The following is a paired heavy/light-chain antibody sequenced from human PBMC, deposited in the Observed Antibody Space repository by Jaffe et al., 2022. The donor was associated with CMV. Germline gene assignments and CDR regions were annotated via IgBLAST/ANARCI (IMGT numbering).Heavy chain of an antibody. CDR1: DGSFSSYY. J-gene: IGHJ4*02. V-gene: IGHV4-59*08. Sequence: QVQLQESGPGLVKPSETLSLTCTVSDGSFSSYYWNWIRQSPGKGLEWIGYISHSGNTDYNASLKSRVTISVDTSKKSFSLKLISVTAADTAVYYCARQGSSGSRDFDKWGQGKLVTVSS. D-gene: IGHD1-26*01. CDR2: ISHSGNT. CDR3: ARQGSSGSRDFDK.
Light chain of an antibody. CDR2: WAS. CDR3: QQYYSPPFT. V-gene: IGKV4-1*01. J-gene: IGKJ3*01. Sequence: DIVMTQSPDSLAVSLGERATITCKSSQSVVYSSNNKNYLAWYQQKPGQSPKLLIYWASTRESGVPDRFSGSGSGTDFTLTISSLQAEDVAAYYCQQYYSPPFTFGPGTKVHIK. CDR1: QSVVYSSNNKNY.